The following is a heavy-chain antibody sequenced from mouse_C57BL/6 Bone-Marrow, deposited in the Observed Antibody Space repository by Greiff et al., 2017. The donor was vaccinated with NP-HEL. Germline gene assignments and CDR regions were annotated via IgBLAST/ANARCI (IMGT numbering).Heavy chain of an antibody. CDR1: GYTFTDYN. Sequence: EVQLQQSGPELVKPGASVKLPCKASGYTFTDYNMDWVKQSHGKSLEWIGDINPNNGGTIYNQKFKGKATLTVDKSSSTAYMELRSLTSEDTAVYYCAREVYGSSYYAMDYWGQGTSVTVSS. CDR2: INPNNGGT. D-gene: IGHD1-1*01. J-gene: IGHJ4*01. CDR3: AREVYGSSYYAMDY. V-gene: IGHV1-18*01.